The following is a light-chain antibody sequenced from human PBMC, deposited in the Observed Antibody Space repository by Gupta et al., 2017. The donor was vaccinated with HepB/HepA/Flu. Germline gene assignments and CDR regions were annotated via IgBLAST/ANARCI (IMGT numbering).Light chain of an antibody. Sequence: QSALTQPASVSGSPGQSITLSCTGTSSDVWSYNLVSWYQQHPDKAPKLMIYDVNKRPSGVSNRFSGSKSGNTASLTISGLQAEDEADYYCCSYAGSSTLVFGGGTKLTVL. J-gene: IGLJ2*01. CDR2: DVN. CDR3: CSYAGSSTLV. V-gene: IGLV2-23*02. CDR1: SSDVWSYNL.